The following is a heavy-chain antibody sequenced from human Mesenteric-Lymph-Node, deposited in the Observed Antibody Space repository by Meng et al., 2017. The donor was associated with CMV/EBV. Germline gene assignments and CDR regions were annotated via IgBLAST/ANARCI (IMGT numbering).Heavy chain of an antibody. V-gene: IGHV3-48*04. CDR3: ARAYSPYGGNSRDFDY. J-gene: IGHJ4*02. CDR2: ISSNSGSII. Sequence: GGSLRLSCAASGFTFSSYRMNWVRQAPGRGLQWVSDISSNSGSIIYYADSVKGRFTISRDNAKNSLYLEMNSLRAEDTAVYYCARAYSPYGGNSRDFDYWGQGTLVTVSS. D-gene: IGHD4-23*01. CDR1: GFTFSSYR.